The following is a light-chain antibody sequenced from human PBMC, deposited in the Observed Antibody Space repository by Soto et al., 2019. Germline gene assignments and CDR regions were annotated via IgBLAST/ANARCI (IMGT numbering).Light chain of an antibody. V-gene: IGKV3-15*01. CDR3: QQYNNWPPWT. J-gene: IGKJ1*01. CDR2: GAS. Sequence: IVMTQSPATLSVSPGERATLSCTASQSVSTNLAWYQQKPGQAPRLLVYGASTRATGIPARFSGSGSGTDFTLTISSLQSEDFALYYCQQYNNWPPWTFGQGTKVEIK. CDR1: QSVSTN.